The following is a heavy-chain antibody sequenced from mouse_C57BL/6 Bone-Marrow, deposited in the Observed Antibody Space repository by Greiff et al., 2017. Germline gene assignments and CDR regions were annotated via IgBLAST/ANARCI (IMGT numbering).Heavy chain of an antibody. CDR3: ARVGYDGSSIYWYFDV. V-gene: IGHV1-53*01. D-gene: IGHD1-1*01. CDR1: GYTFTSYW. J-gene: IGHJ1*03. Sequence: QVQLQQPGTELVKPGASVKLSCKASGYTFTSYWMHWVKQRPGQGLEWIGNINPSNGGTNYNEKFKSKATLTVDKSSSTAYMQLSSLTSEDSAVXYCARVGYDGSSIYWYFDVWGTGTTVTVSS. CDR2: INPSNGGT.